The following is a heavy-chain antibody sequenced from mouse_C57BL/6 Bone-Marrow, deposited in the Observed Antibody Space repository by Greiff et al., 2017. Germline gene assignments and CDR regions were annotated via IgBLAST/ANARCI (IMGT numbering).Heavy chain of an antibody. CDR3: ARSSPFFYYFDY. Sequence: HVPLQPSWAELVQPGASVKMSCTSSGYTFTTYPIEWMKQNHGTSLDWIGNFHPYNDDTKYNEKFMGKATLTVKKSSNTVYLEISRLTSDDSAVYYCARSSPFFYYFDYWGQGTTLTVSS. V-gene: IGHV1-47*01. J-gene: IGHJ2*01. D-gene: IGHD1-1*01. CDR1: GYTFTTYP. CDR2: FHPYNDDT.